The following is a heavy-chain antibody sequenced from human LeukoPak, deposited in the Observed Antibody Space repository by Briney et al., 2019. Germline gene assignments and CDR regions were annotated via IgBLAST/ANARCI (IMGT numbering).Heavy chain of an antibody. CDR3: ARVAYCSGGSCYSSHAFDI. CDR2: IYPGDSDT. J-gene: IGHJ3*02. D-gene: IGHD2-15*01. CDR1: GYSFTSYW. Sequence: GESLKISCKGSGYSFTSYWIGWVRQLPGKGLEGMGIIYPGDSDTRYSPSFQGQVTISADKSINTAYLQRSSLKASDTAVYYCARVAYCSGGSCYSSHAFDIWGQGTMVTVSS. V-gene: IGHV5-51*01.